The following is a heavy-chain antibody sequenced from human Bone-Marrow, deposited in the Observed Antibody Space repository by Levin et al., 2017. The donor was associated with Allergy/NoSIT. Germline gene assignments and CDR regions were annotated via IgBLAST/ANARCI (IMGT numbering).Heavy chain of an antibody. CDR2: IIPILGIA. CDR3: ARVGPDGNGDYEYYYYGMDV. Sequence: SVKVSCKASGGTFSSYTISWVRQAPGQGLEWMGRIIPILGIANYAQKFQGRVTITADKSTSTAYMELSSLRSEDTAVYYCARVGPDGNGDYEYYYYGMDVWGQGTTVTVSS. V-gene: IGHV1-69*02. J-gene: IGHJ6*02. D-gene: IGHD4-17*01. CDR1: GGTFSSYT.